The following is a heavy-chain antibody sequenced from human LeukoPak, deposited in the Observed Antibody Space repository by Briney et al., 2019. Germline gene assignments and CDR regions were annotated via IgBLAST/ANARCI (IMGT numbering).Heavy chain of an antibody. J-gene: IGHJ4*02. CDR3: ARGIEAAAVTIFDY. D-gene: IGHD6-13*01. CDR2: IYPGDPDT. V-gene: IGHV5-51*01. CDR1: GSSFTNYW. Sequence: GAYLQISCKGSGSSFTNYWIGWVRQMPGRGLEWMGIIYPGDPDTRYSPPFQGQVTISADKSISTAYLQWSSLKASDTAMYYCARGIEAAAVTIFDYWGQGALVTVSS.